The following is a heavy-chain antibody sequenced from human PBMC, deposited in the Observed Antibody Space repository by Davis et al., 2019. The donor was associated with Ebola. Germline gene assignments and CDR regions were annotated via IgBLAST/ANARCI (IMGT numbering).Heavy chain of an antibody. V-gene: IGHV4-34*01. CDR3: ARASPEVGGYDHPTTIYYYCGMDV. CDR1: GGSFSGYY. CDR2: INLSGSI. Sequence: SETLSLTFAVYGGSFSGYYWSWIRQPPGKGLEWIGEINLSGSINYNPSLKSRVTISVDTSKNQFSLKLSSVTAADTAVYYCARASPEVGGYDHPTTIYYYCGMDVWGQGTTVTVSS. D-gene: IGHD5-12*01. J-gene: IGHJ6*02.